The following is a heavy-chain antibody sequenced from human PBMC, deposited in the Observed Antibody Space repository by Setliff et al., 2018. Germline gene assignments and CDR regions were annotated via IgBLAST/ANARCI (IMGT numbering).Heavy chain of an antibody. J-gene: IGHJ3*01. D-gene: IGHD1-1*01. CDR2: IYHRGRT. Sequence: SETLSLPCDVSGLSITSGHYWGWLPPPPGKGLERIATIYHRGRTYYNPSLDSRVTISLDTSKNQYSLRLRSVTAADPAVYYCASPRRDDLDTPFDAFDLWGQGTKVTVSS. CDR3: ASPRRDDLDTPFDAFDL. CDR1: GLSITSGHY. V-gene: IGHV4-38-2*01.